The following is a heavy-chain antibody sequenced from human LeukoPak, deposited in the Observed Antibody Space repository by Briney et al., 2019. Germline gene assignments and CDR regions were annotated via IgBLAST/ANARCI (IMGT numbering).Heavy chain of an antibody. J-gene: IGHJ5*02. CDR2: IYHGGST. D-gene: IGHD3-10*01. V-gene: IGHV4-39*07. CDR1: GGSISSSSYY. CDR3: VREYYYGSGTYYIRWLDP. Sequence: SETLSLTCTVSGGSISSSSYYWGWIRQPPGKGLEWIGTIYHGGSTYYNPPFKSRVTISVDTSKNQFSLKLSSVTAADTAVYYCVREYYYGSGTYYIRWLDPWGQGTLVTVSS.